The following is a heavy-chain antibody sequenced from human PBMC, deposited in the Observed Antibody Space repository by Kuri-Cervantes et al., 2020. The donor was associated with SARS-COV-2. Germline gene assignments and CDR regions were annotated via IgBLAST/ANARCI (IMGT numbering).Heavy chain of an antibody. CDR3: AIKVAQYYYYGMDV. Sequence: GSLRLSCAVSGYSISSGYYWGWIRQPPGKGLEWIGSIYHSGSTNYNPSLKSRVTISVDTSKNQFSLKLSSVTAADTAVYYCAIKVAQYYYYGMDVWGQGNTV. D-gene: IGHD2-15*01. CDR2: IYHSGST. CDR1: GYSISSGYY. V-gene: IGHV4-38-2*01. J-gene: IGHJ6*02.